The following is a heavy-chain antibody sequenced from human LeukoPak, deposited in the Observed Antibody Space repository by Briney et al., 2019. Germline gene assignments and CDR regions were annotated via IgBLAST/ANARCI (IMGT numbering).Heavy chain of an antibody. Sequence: PSETLSLTCTVSGGSISSGGYYWSWLRQHPGKGLEWIGYIYYSGSTYYNPSLKSRFTISVDTSKNQFSLKLSSVTAADTAVYYCARGLTDNYYYYGMDVWGKGTTVTVSS. V-gene: IGHV4-31*03. CDR3: ARGLTDNYYYYGMDV. J-gene: IGHJ6*04. CDR1: GGSISSGGYY. CDR2: IYYSGST. D-gene: IGHD3-9*01.